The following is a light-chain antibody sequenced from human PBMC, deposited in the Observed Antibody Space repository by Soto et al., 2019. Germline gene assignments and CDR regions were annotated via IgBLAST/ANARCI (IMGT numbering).Light chain of an antibody. J-gene: IGKJ3*01. V-gene: IGKV3-20*01. Sequence: EIVLTQSPGTLYLSPGDRATLSCRASQSVSSTYLAWYQQKPGQAPRLLIYDASSRATGIPDRFSGSGSGTDFTLTISRLEHEDFAVYYCQQYGSSPGLFTFGPGTKVDIK. CDR2: DAS. CDR3: QQYGSSPGLFT. CDR1: QSVSSTY.